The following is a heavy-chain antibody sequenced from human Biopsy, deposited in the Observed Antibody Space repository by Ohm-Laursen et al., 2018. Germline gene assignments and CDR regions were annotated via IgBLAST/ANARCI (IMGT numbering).Heavy chain of an antibody. CDR1: GYTFTDDQ. Sequence: ASVEVSCKPTGYTFTDDQIHWVREAPGQGLEWMGLVNPKKGDTRYAQKFQGRVTMTSDVSVPTAYMELTGLTSDDTAVYFCSREQHYYSAWGQGTLVTVSS. D-gene: IGHD2-21*02. J-gene: IGHJ5*02. V-gene: IGHV1-2*06. CDR2: VNPKKGDT. CDR3: SREQHYYSA.